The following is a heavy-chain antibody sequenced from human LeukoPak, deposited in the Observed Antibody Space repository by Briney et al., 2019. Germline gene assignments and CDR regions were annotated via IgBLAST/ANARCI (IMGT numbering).Heavy chain of an antibody. Sequence: SQTLSLTCAISGDSVSSNIVAWNWIRQSPSRSLEWLGRTYYRSKWYNEYPESVKSRITITADTSRNQFSLHLNSVTPEDTAVYFCARDKATRRSGWFDRWGQGTLVTVSS. CDR1: GDSVSSNIVA. CDR2: TYYRSKWYN. V-gene: IGHV6-1*01. D-gene: IGHD3-10*01. CDR3: ARDKATRRSGWFDR. J-gene: IGHJ5*02.